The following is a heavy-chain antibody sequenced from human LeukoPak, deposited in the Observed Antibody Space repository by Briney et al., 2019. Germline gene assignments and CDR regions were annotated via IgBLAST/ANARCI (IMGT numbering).Heavy chain of an antibody. CDR1: GGSISSGGYY. CDR2: IYYSGST. V-gene: IGHV4-31*03. J-gene: IGHJ4*02. CDR3: ARDPVRPYDFWSGYYDSY. Sequence: LRLSCTVSGGSISSGGYYWSWIRQHPGKGLEWIGYIYYSGSTYYNPSLKSRVTISVDTSKNQFSLKLSSVTAADTAVYYCARDPVRPYDFWSGYYDSYWGQGTLVTVSS. D-gene: IGHD3-3*01.